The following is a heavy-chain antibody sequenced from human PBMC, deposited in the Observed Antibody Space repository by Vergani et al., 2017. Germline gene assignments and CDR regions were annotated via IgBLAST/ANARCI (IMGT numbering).Heavy chain of an antibody. CDR3: ARGIGIRRFGELYPVTPYYYYGMDV. CDR2: IIPIFGTA. J-gene: IGHJ6*02. V-gene: IGHV1-69*12. Sequence: QVQLVQSGAEVKKPGSSVKVSCKASGGTFSSYAISWVRQAPGQGLEWMGGIIPIFGTANYAQKFQGRVTITADESTSTAYMELSSLRSEDTAVYYCARGIGIRRFGELYPVTPYYYYGMDVWGQGP. CDR1: GGTFSSYA. D-gene: IGHD3-10*01.